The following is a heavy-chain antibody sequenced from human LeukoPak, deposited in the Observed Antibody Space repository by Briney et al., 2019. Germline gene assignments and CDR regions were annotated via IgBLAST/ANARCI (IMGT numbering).Heavy chain of an antibody. D-gene: IGHD1-26*01. J-gene: IGHJ4*02. CDR2: IYYSGST. Sequence: PSETLSLTCTVSGGSISSYYWSWIRQPPGKGLEWIGYIYYSGSTNYNPSLKSRVTISVDTSKNQFSLKLSSVTAADTAVYYCARGSGRGSYLFDYWGQGTLVTVSS. V-gene: IGHV4-59*01. CDR1: GGSISSYY. CDR3: ARGSGRGSYLFDY.